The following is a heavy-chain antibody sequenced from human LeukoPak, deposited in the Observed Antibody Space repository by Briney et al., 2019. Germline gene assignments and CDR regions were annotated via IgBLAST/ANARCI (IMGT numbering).Heavy chain of an antibody. CDR1: GFTFDDYA. CDR2: ISWNSGSI. CDR3: AKDRGGVSPGHLDY. D-gene: IGHD3-10*01. V-gene: IGHV3-9*01. Sequence: PGGSLRLSCAASGFTFDDYAMHWVRQGPGKGLEWVSGISWNSGSIVYADSVKGRFTISRDNAKNSLYLQMNSLRAEDTAVYYCAKDRGGVSPGHLDYWGQGTLVTVSS. J-gene: IGHJ4*02.